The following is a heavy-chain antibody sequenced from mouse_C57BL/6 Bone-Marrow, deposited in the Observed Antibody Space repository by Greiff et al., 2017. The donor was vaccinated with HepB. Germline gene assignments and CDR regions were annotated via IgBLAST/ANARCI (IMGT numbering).Heavy chain of an antibody. CDR3: ARWDSAWFAY. CDR1: GYTFTSYW. V-gene: IGHV1-55*01. CDR2: IYPGSGST. D-gene: IGHD4-1*01. Sequence: QVHVKQPGAELVKPGASVKMSCKASGYTFTSYWITWVKQRPGQGLEWIGDIYPGSGSTNYNEKFKSKATLTVDTSSSTAYMQLSSLTSEDSAVYYCARWDSAWFAYWGQGTLVTVSA. J-gene: IGHJ3*01.